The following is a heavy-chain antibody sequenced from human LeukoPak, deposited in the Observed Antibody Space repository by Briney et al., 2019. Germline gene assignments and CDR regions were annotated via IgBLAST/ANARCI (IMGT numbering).Heavy chain of an antibody. D-gene: IGHD3-22*01. CDR1: GFTFSDYY. CDR2: ISSSGSTI. Sequence: GGSLRLSCAASGFTFSDYYMSWIRQAPGKGLEWVSYISSSGSTIYYADSVKGRFTISRDNAKNSLYLQMNSLRAEDTALYYCARYYDYDSRGYYYYFDYWGQGTLVTVSS. V-gene: IGHV3-11*04. CDR3: ARYYDYDSRGYYYYFDY. J-gene: IGHJ4*02.